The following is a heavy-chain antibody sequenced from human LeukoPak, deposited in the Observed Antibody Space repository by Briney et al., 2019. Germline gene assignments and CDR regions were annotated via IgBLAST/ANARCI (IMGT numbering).Heavy chain of an antibody. CDR3: AKDGSLGAADYYFDY. CDR2: ISYDGRNK. J-gene: IGHJ4*02. V-gene: IGHV3-30*18. CDR1: GFSFSTYG. D-gene: IGHD6-13*01. Sequence: GRSLRLSCAASGFSFSTYGMHWVRQAPGKGLEWVAVISYDGRNKYHGDSVKGRSTISRDNSKNTLYLQMDSLRPEDTAVYYCAKDGSLGAADYYFDYWGQGTLVTVSS.